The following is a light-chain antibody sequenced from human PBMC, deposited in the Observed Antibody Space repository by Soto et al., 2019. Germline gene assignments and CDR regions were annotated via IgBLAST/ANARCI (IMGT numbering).Light chain of an antibody. CDR3: LLYYGGAWV. CDR2: STS. V-gene: IGLV7-43*01. CDR1: TGTVTSGYY. J-gene: IGLJ3*02. Sequence: QTVVTQEPSVTVSPGGTVTLTCASSTGTVTSGYYPNWFQQKPGQPPRTLIYSTSNKQSWTPARFSGSLLGGKAALTLSGVQPEDEADYYCLLYYGGAWVFGGGTKLTVL.